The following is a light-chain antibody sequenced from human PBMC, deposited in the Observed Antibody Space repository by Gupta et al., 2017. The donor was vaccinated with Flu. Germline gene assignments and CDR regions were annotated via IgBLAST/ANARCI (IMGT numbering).Light chain of an antibody. CDR1: ESVSNN. J-gene: IGKJ1*01. V-gene: IGKV3-15*01. CDR3: QQEHNWPWT. CDR2: GAS. Sequence: PATLSVSPGERATLSCRASESVSNNLAWFQQKHGQAPRLLIFGASFRGTGVPDRFSGSGSGTEFTLTINGLQSEDFAIYYCQQEHNWPWTFGQGTRVDIK.